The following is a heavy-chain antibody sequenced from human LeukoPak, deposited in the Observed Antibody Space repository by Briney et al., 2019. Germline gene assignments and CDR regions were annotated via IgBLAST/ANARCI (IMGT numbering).Heavy chain of an antibody. V-gene: IGHV3-23*01. D-gene: IGHD6-19*01. CDR1: GFTFSSYA. Sequence: PGGSLRLSCAASGFTFSSYAMSWVRQAPGKGLEWVSAISGSGGSTHYADSVKGRFTISRDNSKNTLYLQMNSLRAEDTAVYYCARAMRVIAVAGGYYYYGMDVWGQGTTVTVSS. J-gene: IGHJ6*02. CDR3: ARAMRVIAVAGGYYYYGMDV. CDR2: ISGSGGST.